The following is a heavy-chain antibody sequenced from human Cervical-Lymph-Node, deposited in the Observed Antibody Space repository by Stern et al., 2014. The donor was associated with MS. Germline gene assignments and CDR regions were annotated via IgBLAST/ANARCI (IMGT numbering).Heavy chain of an antibody. CDR3: ARDLSSYSTSGGFDI. V-gene: IGHV3-30-3*01. J-gene: IGHJ3*02. CDR1: GFTFSRNA. Sequence: QVQLVESGGGVVQPGRSLRLSCAASGFTFSRNAMHWVRQAPGQGLEWVAVISNDGNNKYYADSVKGQFTISRDSSRNTLYLQMNSLRPDDTAVYFCARDLSSYSTSGGFDIWGQGTMVTVSS. CDR2: ISNDGNNK. D-gene: IGHD2-2*01.